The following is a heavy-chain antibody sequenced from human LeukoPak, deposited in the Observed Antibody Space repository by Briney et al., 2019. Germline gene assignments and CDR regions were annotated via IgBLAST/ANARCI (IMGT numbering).Heavy chain of an antibody. CDR3: VKEAGPYRAFDI. CDR1: GFTFSRYG. CDR2: IWAGGNNR. J-gene: IGHJ3*02. V-gene: IGHV3-33*03. D-gene: IGHD4-11*01. Sequence: SLRLSCAASGFTFSRYGMHWVRQAPGKGLEWVVVIWAGGNNRYYADSVKGRFTISRDNSKNMLYLEMNSLRPDDTAVYYCVKEAGPYRAFDIWGQGTMVTVSS.